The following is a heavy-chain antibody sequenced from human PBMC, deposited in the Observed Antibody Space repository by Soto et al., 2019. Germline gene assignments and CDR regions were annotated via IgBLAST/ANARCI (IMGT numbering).Heavy chain of an antibody. V-gene: IGHV1-69*13. CDR3: ASHYYGSRSDRMHPGYYYGMDV. CDR2: IIPIFGTA. Sequence: ASVKVSCKASGGTFSSYAISWVRQAPGQGLEWMGGIIPIFGTANYAQKFQGRVTITADESTSTAYMELSSLRSEDTAVYYCASHYYGSRSDRMHPGYYYGMDVWGQGTTVTVSS. CDR1: GGTFSSYA. J-gene: IGHJ6*02. D-gene: IGHD3-22*01.